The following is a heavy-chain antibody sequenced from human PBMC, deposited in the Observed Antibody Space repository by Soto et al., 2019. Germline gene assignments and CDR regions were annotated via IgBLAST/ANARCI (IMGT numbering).Heavy chain of an antibody. V-gene: IGHV1-3*04. CDR3: ARDRGYSYGLHAFDI. CDR2: INTGTDNT. D-gene: IGHD5-18*01. Sequence: QVQLVQSGAEIKKPGASVKVSCKASGYTFTDYAIHWVRQAPGQRLEWMGWINTGTDNTKYSQKFQGRVTITRDPSASTAYMELSSLRSEDTAVYYCARDRGYSYGLHAFDIWGQGTMVTVSS. J-gene: IGHJ3*02. CDR1: GYTFTDYA.